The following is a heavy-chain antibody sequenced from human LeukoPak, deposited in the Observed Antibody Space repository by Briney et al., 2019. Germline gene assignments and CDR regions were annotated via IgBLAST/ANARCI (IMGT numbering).Heavy chain of an antibody. D-gene: IGHD4-11*01. Sequence: ASVKVSCKASGYTFTSYDINWVRQATGQGLEWMGWMNPNSGNTGYAQKFQGRVTITRNTSISTAYMELSSLRSEDTAVYYCARGSYDYSYLNYYYYYYMDVWGKGTTVTVSS. CDR1: GYTFTSYD. CDR3: ARGSYDYSYLNYYYYYYMDV. CDR2: MNPNSGNT. V-gene: IGHV1-8*03. J-gene: IGHJ6*03.